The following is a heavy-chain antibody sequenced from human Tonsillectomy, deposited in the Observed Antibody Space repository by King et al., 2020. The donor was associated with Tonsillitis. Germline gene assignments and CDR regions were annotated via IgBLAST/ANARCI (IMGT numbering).Heavy chain of an antibody. V-gene: IGHV3-30*18. CDR1: GFTFSSYG. J-gene: IGHJ6*02. D-gene: IGHD3-10*01. Sequence: VQLVESGGGVVQPGRSLRLSCAASGFTFSSYGIHWVRQAPGKGLEWVAVISYDGSNKYYADSVKGRFTISRDNSKNTLHLQMNSLRAEDTAIYYCAKENTYSGSGRCKYPYYDGMDVWGQGTTVTVSS. CDR2: ISYDGSNK. CDR3: AKENTYSGSGRCKYPYYDGMDV.